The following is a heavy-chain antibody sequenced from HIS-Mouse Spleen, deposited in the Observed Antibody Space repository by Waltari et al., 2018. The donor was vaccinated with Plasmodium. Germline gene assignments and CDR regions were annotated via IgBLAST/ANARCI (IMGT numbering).Heavy chain of an antibody. CDR2: IYYSGST. V-gene: IGHV4-39*01. Sequence: QLQLQESGQGLVKPSETLSLTCTVPGGSISSSSYSWGWIRQPPGKGLEWIGSIYYSGSTYYNPSLKSRVTISVDTSKNQFSLKLSSVTAADTAVYYCARAPIRDAFDIWGQGTMVTVSS. D-gene: IGHD3-9*01. CDR1: GGSISSSSYS. CDR3: ARAPIRDAFDI. J-gene: IGHJ3*02.